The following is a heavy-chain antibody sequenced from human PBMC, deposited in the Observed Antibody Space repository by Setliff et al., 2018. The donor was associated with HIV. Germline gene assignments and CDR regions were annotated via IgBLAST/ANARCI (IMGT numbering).Heavy chain of an antibody. D-gene: IGHD1-20*01. CDR1: GFTFDDYA. J-gene: IGHJ4*02. Sequence: PVGSLRLSCAASGFTFDDYAMHWVRQRPGKGLEWVSLISWDGSSTYYRDSVKGRFTISRDNSRNSLYLQMNSPRTEDTALYYCAKDISRITGTDVFDYWGQGTLVTVSS. CDR3: AKDISRITGTDVFDY. CDR2: ISWDGSST. V-gene: IGHV3-43*01.